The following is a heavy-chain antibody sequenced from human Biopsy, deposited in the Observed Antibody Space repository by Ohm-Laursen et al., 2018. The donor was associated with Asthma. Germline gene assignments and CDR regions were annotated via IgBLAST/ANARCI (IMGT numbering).Heavy chain of an antibody. V-gene: IGHV3-23*01. J-gene: IGHJ4*02. CDR1: GFTFSNYG. CDR3: AKETGNTLPFDY. CDR2: ISSGGDVT. D-gene: IGHD3-10*01. Sequence: SLRLSCAAPGFTFSNYGMSWVRQAPGKGLEYVSAISSGGDVTYYADSVKGRFTISRDNSKNTLYLQMNSLRAEDTALYYCAKETGNTLPFDYWGQGTLVTVSS.